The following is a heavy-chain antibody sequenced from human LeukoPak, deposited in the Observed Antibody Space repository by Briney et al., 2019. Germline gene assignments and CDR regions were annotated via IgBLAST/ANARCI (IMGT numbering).Heavy chain of an antibody. D-gene: IGHD3-10*01. CDR1: GYTFTSYW. CDR3: ASLPSNSYYSPPGY. V-gene: IGHV5-51*01. CDR2: IYPGDSDT. Sequence: GESLKISCKGSGYTFTSYWIGWVRQMPGKGLEWKGIIYPGDSDTIYSPSFQGQVTISADKSISTAYLQWSSLKASDTAIYYCASLPSNSYYSPPGYWGQGTLVTVSS. J-gene: IGHJ4*02.